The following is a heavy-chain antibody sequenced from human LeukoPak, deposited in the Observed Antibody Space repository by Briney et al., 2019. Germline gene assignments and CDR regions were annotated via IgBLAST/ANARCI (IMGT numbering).Heavy chain of an antibody. V-gene: IGHV4-30-4*02. D-gene: IGHD2-15*01. CDR3: ARTKLYCSGGSCYSSLDY. J-gene: IGHJ4*02. CDR2: IYYSGST. CDR1: GGSISSGDYY. Sequence: SETLSLTCTVSGGSISSGDYYWSWIRQPPGKGLEWIGYIYYSGSTYYNPSLKSRVTISVDTSKNQFSLKLTSVTAADTALYYCARTKLYCSGGSCYSSLDYWGQGTLVTVSS.